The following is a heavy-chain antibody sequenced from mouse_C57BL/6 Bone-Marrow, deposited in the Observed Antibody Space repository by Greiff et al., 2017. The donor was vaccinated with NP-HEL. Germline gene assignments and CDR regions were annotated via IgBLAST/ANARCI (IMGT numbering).Heavy chain of an antibody. CDR1: GFTFSSYG. V-gene: IGHV5-6*01. D-gene: IGHD3-2*02. Sequence: EVQLQESGGDLVKPGGSLKLSCAASGFTFSSYGMSWVRQTPDKRLEWVATISSGGSYTYYPDSVKGRFTISRDNAKNTLYLQMSSLKSEDTAMYYCARHKDSSGPAWFAYWGQGTLVTVSA. CDR3: ARHKDSSGPAWFAY. J-gene: IGHJ3*01. CDR2: ISSGGSYT.